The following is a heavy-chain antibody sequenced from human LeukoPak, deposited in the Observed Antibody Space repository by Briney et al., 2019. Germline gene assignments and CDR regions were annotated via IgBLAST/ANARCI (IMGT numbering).Heavy chain of an antibody. J-gene: IGHJ3*02. CDR1: GYSFTNYW. Sequence: GESLKISCKGSGYSFTNYWMGWVRQMPGKGLEWMGIIYPGDSDTRYSPAFQGQVTISADKSIDTAYLHWSRLRASDTAMYYCARIWTNYYGSGPGAFDIWGQGTMVTVST. D-gene: IGHD3-10*01. CDR3: ARIWTNYYGSGPGAFDI. CDR2: IYPGDSDT. V-gene: IGHV5-51*01.